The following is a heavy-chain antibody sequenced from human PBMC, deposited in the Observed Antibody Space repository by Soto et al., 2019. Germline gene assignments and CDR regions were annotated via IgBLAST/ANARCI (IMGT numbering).Heavy chain of an antibody. CDR1: GGSFSGYY. CDR3: ARRWTYYDILTGYSHYFDY. CDR2: INHSGST. J-gene: IGHJ4*02. D-gene: IGHD3-9*01. Sequence: PSETLSLTCAVYGGSFSGYYWSWIRQPPGKGLEWIGEINHSGSTNYNPSLKSRVTISVDTSKNQFSLKLSSVTAADTAVYYCARRWTYYDILTGYSHYFDYWGQGTRVTVSS. V-gene: IGHV4-34*01.